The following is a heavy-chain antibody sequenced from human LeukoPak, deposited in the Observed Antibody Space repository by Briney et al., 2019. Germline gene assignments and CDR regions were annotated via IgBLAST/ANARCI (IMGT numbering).Heavy chain of an antibody. CDR3: ASYGDYVLRYFDY. J-gene: IGHJ4*02. V-gene: IGHV3-11*04. CDR1: GFTFSDYY. CDR2: ISSSGSTI. Sequence: GGSLRLSCAASGFTFSDYYMSWIRQAPGKGLEWVSYISSSGSTIYYADSVKGRFTISRDNAKNSLYLQMNSLRAEDTAVYYCASYGDYVLRYFDYWGQGTLVSVSS. D-gene: IGHD4-17*01.